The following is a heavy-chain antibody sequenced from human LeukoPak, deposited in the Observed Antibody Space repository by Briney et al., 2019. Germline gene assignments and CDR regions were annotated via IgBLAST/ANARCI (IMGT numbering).Heavy chain of an antibody. CDR3: AKDEEVTGTNFGLILDAFDI. CDR1: GFTFSSYA. V-gene: IGHV3-23*01. J-gene: IGHJ3*02. D-gene: IGHD1-20*01. CDR2: ISASGGST. Sequence: PGGSLRLSCAASGFTFSSYAMTWVRQAPGKGLEWVSAISASGGSTYYADSVKGRFTISRDNSKNTLYLQMNSLRAEDTAVYFCAKDEEVTGTNFGLILDAFDIWGQGTMVTVSS.